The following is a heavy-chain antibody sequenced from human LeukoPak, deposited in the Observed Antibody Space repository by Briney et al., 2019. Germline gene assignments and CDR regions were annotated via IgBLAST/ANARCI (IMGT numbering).Heavy chain of an antibody. Sequence: PGGSLRLSCSASGFTFTTYGMNWVRQAPGKGLEWVSGIGGSGIRTYYADSVKGRFIISRDNSRNTLYLQMNSLRAEDTAVYYCAKDWTKTAMVLGGYFDYWGQGTLVTVSS. CDR2: IGGSGIRT. D-gene: IGHD5-18*01. CDR1: GFTFTTYG. CDR3: AKDWTKTAMVLGGYFDY. J-gene: IGHJ4*02. V-gene: IGHV3-23*01.